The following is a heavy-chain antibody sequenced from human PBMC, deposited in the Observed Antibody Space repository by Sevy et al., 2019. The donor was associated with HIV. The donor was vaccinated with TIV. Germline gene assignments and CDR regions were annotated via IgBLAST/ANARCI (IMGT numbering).Heavy chain of an antibody. D-gene: IGHD6-6*01. CDR2: IYYSGST. J-gene: IGHJ6*02. Sequence: SETLSLTCTVSGGSINSSSYYWGWIRQPPGKGLEWIGSIYYSGSTYYNPSLKSRVTISVDTSKNQFSLKLSSVTAADTAVYYWARRAQLGGGYYYYGMDVWGQGTTVTVSS. CDR1: GGSINSSSYY. V-gene: IGHV4-39*01. CDR3: ARRAQLGGGYYYYGMDV.